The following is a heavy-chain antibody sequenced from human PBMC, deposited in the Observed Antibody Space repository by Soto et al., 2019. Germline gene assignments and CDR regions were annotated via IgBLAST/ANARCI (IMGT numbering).Heavy chain of an antibody. CDR2: IYYSRST. D-gene: IGHD2-2*01. Sequence: PSGTLSLTCTVSGGSISSGDHYWTWIRQHPGKGLEWIGYIYYSRSTYYTPSLKSSVTISVDTPKNQFSLNLNSVTAADTAVFYCAGEGKVRGTNAYWGLGTLVIVSS. CDR3: AGEGKVRGTNAY. V-gene: IGHV4-31*03. CDR1: GGSISSGDHY. J-gene: IGHJ4*02.